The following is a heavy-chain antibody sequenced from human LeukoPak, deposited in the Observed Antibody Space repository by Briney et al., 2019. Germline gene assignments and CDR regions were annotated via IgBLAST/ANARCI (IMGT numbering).Heavy chain of an antibody. J-gene: IGHJ3*02. CDR3: ARGYCSGGSCYSDDAFDI. V-gene: IGHV4-39*07. D-gene: IGHD2-15*01. CDR1: GGSISNSNYY. Sequence: SETLSLTCTVSGGSISNSNYYWGWIRQPPGKGLEWIGSIFYSGSTDYNPSLKSRVTISVDTSKNQFSLKLSSVTAADTAVYYCARGYCSGGSCYSDDAFDIWGQGTMVTVSS. CDR2: IFYSGST.